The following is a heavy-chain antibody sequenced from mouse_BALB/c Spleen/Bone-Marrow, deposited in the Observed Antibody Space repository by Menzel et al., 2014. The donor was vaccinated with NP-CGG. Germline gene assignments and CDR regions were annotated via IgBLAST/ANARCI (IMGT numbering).Heavy chain of an antibody. CDR3: RSYDYTMDY. Sequence: LVESGSELVRPGASVKLSCKASGYTFTSYWMHWVKQRPGQGLEWIGNIYPGSGSTNYDEKFKSKATLTVDTSSSTAYMQLSSLTSEDSAVYYCRSYDYTMDYWVKEPQSPSPQ. CDR1: GYTFTSYW. V-gene: IGHV1S22*01. CDR2: IYPGSGST. J-gene: IGHJ4*01. D-gene: IGHD1-1*01.